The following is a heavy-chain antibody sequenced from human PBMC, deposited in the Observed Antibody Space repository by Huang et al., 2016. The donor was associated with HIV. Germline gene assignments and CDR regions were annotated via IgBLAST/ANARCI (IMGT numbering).Heavy chain of an antibody. CDR3: VREERYGSCGNAAFDL. CDR1: GFTLSGSA. CDR2: IRIKAHNNAT. D-gene: IGHD6-19*01. J-gene: IGHJ3*01. V-gene: IGHV3-73*01. Sequence: EVQLVESGGGLVQPGGSLKLSCEASGFTLSGSAMNWVRQATGKGLEWVGRIRIKAHNNATEYAASVTSRFTISRDDTKNTAYLQMNGPKIEDTAVYYCVREERYGSCGNAAFDLWGQGTILIVSS.